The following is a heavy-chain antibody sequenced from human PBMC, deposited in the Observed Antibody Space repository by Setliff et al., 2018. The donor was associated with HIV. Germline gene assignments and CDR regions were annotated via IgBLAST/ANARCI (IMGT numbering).Heavy chain of an antibody. CDR2: IFTGGTT. Sequence: PSETLSLTCTVSGGSFRSYYWSWIRQSPGKGLEWLGYIFTGGTTKYNPSLESRVTISVDTSRNQFSLKLASVTAADTAVYYCSRGVTLYGVVEYLDYWAQGTRVTVS. CDR1: GGSFRSYY. V-gene: IGHV4-4*08. J-gene: IGHJ4*02. CDR3: SRGVTLYGVVEYLDY. D-gene: IGHD3-3*01.